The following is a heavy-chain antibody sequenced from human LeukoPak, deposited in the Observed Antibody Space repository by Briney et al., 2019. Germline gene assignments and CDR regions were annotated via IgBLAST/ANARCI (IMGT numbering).Heavy chain of an antibody. Sequence: SETLSLTCTVSGGSISSGGYYWSWIRQHPGKGLEWIGYIYYSGSTYYNPSLKSRVTISVDTSKNQFSLKLSSVTAADAAVYYCARAGYYGSGRINWFDPWGQGTLVTVSS. V-gene: IGHV4-31*03. CDR2: IYYSGST. J-gene: IGHJ5*02. D-gene: IGHD3-10*01. CDR3: ARAGYYGSGRINWFDP. CDR1: GGSISSGGYY.